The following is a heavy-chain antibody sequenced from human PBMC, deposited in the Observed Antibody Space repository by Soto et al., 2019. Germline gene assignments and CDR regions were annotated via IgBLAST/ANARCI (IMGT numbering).Heavy chain of an antibody. D-gene: IGHD4-17*01. Sequence: GGSLRLSCAASGFTFSSYGMHWVRQAPGKGLEWVAVISYDGSNKYYADSVKGRFTISRDNSKNTLYLQMNSLRAEDTAVYYCPKLPFYDYGGAYFDYWGQGTLVTVSS. CDR1: GFTFSSYG. J-gene: IGHJ4*02. CDR2: ISYDGSNK. CDR3: PKLPFYDYGGAYFDY. V-gene: IGHV3-30*18.